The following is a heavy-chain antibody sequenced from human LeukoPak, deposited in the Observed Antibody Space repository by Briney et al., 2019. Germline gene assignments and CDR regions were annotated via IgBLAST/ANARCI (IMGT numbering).Heavy chain of an antibody. V-gene: IGHV3-30*18. Sequence: PGEPLRLSCAASGFIFSSYGMHWVRQAPGKGLEWVAVISYDGSNKYYADSVKGRFTISRDNSKNTLYLQMNSLRAEDTAVYYCAKEMGVAAAGLDAFDIWGQGTMVTVSS. CDR1: GFIFSSYG. J-gene: IGHJ3*02. CDR2: ISYDGSNK. CDR3: AKEMGVAAAGLDAFDI. D-gene: IGHD6-13*01.